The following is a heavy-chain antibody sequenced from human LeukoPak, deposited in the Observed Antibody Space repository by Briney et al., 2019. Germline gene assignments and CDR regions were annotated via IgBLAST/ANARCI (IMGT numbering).Heavy chain of an antibody. CDR3: AKRGVVIRGFLVGFHKEAYYYDS. J-gene: IGHJ4*02. CDR1: GITLSNYG. V-gene: IGHV3-23*01. D-gene: IGHD3-10*01. CDR2: ISDSGGGT. Sequence: GGSLRLSCAVSGITLSNYGMSWVRQAPGKGLEWVAGISDSGGGTNYADSVKGRFTISRDNPKNTLSLQMNSLRTEDTAVYFCAKRGVVIRGFLVGFHKEAYYYDSWGQGALVTVPS.